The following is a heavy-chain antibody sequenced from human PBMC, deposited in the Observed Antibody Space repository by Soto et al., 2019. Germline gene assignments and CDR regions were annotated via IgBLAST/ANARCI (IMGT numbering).Heavy chain of an antibody. V-gene: IGHV4-31*03. CDR1: GGSISSGGYY. D-gene: IGHD3-10*01. Sequence: KTSETLSLTCTVSGGSISSGGYYWSWIRQHPGKGLEWIGYIYYSGSTYYNPSLKSRVTISVDTSKNQFSLKLSSVTAADTAVYYCARDMVRGVTGMDVWGQGTTVTVSS. J-gene: IGHJ6*02. CDR2: IYYSGST. CDR3: ARDMVRGVTGMDV.